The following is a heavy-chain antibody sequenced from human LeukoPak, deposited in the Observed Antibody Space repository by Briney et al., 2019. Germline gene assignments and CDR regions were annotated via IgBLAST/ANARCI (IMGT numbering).Heavy chain of an antibody. V-gene: IGHV1-2*04. D-gene: IGHD4-11*01. Sequence: ASVKVSCKASGYTFTGYYMHWVRQAPGQGLEWMGWINPNSGGANYAQKFQGWVTMTRDTSISTAYMELSRLRSDDTAVYYCATLSTVSKHFDYWGQGTLVTVSS. J-gene: IGHJ4*02. CDR1: GYTFTGYY. CDR2: INPNSGGA. CDR3: ATLSTVSKHFDY.